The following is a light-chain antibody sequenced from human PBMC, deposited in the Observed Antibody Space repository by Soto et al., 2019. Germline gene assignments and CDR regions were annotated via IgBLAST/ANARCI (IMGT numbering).Light chain of an antibody. J-gene: IGLJ3*02. CDR2: EVN. CDR1: SSDVGGYNY. Sequence: QSVLTQPPSASGSPGQSVTISCTGTSSDVGGYNYVSWYQQHPGKAPKLMIYEVNKRPSGVPDRFSGSKSGNTASLTVSGLQAEDEGDYYCSSYAGSNNLVFGGGTKLTVL. V-gene: IGLV2-8*01. CDR3: SSYAGSNNLV.